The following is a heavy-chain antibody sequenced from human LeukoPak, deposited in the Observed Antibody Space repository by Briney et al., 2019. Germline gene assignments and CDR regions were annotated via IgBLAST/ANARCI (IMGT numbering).Heavy chain of an antibody. V-gene: IGHV4-39*07. CDR3: AIAVAGPRRHFDP. D-gene: IGHD6-19*01. CDR1: GGSISRSSYY. Sequence: SETLSLTCTVSGGSISRSSYYWGWIRQPPGKGLEWIGSIYYSGSTYYNSSLKSRVIMAVDTSKNQCSLKLNSVTAADTAVYYCAIAVAGPRRHFDPWGQGSLVTVSS. CDR2: IYYSGST. J-gene: IGHJ5*02.